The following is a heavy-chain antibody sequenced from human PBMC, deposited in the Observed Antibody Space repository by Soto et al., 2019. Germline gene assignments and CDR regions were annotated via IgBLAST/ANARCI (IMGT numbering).Heavy chain of an antibody. D-gene: IGHD6-19*01. V-gene: IGHV1-3*01. CDR1: GYTLSSFG. CDR2: INAGNGNT. J-gene: IGHJ4*02. CDR3: VRTRQQWLVGDS. Sequence: QAQLVQSGAEVKKPGASVKVSCKASGYTLSSFGIHWVRQAPGQRLEWMGWINAGNGNTKYSQKLQGRVTVSRDTSANTAYKELTSLTSEDTAVCYCVRTRQQWLVGDSWGQGSLVTVSS.